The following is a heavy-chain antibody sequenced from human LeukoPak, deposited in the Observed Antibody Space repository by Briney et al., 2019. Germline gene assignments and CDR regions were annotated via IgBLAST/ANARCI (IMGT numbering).Heavy chain of an antibody. CDR1: GFTFSSYS. J-gene: IGHJ4*02. D-gene: IGHD6-19*01. CDR2: ISSSSSYI. CDR3: ASSYSSGWYRATNDY. V-gene: IGHV3-21*01. Sequence: GGSLRLSCAASGFTFSSYSMNWVRQAPGKGLKWVSSISSSSSYIYYADSVKGRFTIYRDNAKNSLYLQMNSLRAEDTAVYYCASSYSSGWYRATNDYWGQGTLVTVSS.